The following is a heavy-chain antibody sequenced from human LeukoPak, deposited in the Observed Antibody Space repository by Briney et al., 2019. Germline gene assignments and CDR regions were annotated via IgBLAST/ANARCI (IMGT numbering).Heavy chain of an antibody. CDR2: INHSGST. CDR3: ARDENGFDY. V-gene: IGHV4-34*01. D-gene: IGHD2-8*01. J-gene: IGHJ4*02. Sequence: PSETLSLTCAVYGGSFSGYYWSWIRQPPGRGLEWIGEINHSGSTNYNPSLKSRVTISVDTSKNQFSLKLNSVTAADTAVYYCARDENGFDYWGQGILVTVSS. CDR1: GGSFSGYY.